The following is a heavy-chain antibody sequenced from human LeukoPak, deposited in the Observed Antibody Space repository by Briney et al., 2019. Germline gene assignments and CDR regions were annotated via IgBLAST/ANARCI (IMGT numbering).Heavy chain of an antibody. CDR1: GGSLSSGSYY. Sequence: PSQTLSLTCTVSGGSLSSGSYYWSWIRQPAGKGLEWIGRIYTSGSTNYNPSLKSRVTISLDTSKNQFSLRLNSVTAADTAVYYCARDRDGYNFRFDYWGQGTLVTVSS. D-gene: IGHD5-24*01. J-gene: IGHJ4*02. V-gene: IGHV4-61*02. CDR3: ARDRDGYNFRFDY. CDR2: IYTSGST.